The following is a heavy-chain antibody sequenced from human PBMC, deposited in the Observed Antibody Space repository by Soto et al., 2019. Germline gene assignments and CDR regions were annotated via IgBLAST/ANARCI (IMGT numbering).Heavy chain of an antibody. CDR2: IYYSGST. D-gene: IGHD6-13*01. CDR3: ARQPLAHENWFDP. Sequence: SETLSLTSIVSGGSISTGGFYWSWIRQFPGKGLEWIGQIYYSGSTFYNPSLQSRVIIPFHISENPFSLHLSSVTAADTAVYYCARQPLAHENWFDPWSLG. CDR1: GGSISTGGFY. V-gene: IGHV4-31*03. J-gene: IGHJ5*02.